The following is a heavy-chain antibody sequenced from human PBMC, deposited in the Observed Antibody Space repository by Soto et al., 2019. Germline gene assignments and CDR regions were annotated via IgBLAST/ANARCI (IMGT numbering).Heavy chain of an antibody. V-gene: IGHV5-51*01. D-gene: IGHD3-9*01. CDR1: GYSFTSYW. CDR2: IYPGDSDT. J-gene: IGHJ6*02. Sequence: GESLKISCKGSGYSFTSYWIGWVRQMPGKGLEWMGIIYPGDSDTRYSPSFQGQVTISADKSISTAYLQWSSLKASDSAMYYCARGLRFFYWLSPDYGMDVRGQRTTVTVS. CDR3: ARGLRFFYWLSPDYGMDV.